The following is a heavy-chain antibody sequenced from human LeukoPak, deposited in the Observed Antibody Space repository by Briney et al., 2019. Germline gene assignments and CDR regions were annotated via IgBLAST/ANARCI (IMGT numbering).Heavy chain of an antibody. CDR1: GFTFSSYA. J-gene: IGHJ4*02. CDR2: ISYDGNNK. V-gene: IGHV3-30-3*01. Sequence: GGSLRLSCAASGFTFSSYAMHWVRQAPGKGLEWVAVISYDGNNKYYADSVKGRFTIYRDHSKNTLYLQMNSLRAEDTALYYCATLPTWGQGTLVTVSS. D-gene: IGHD4-17*01. CDR3: ATLPT.